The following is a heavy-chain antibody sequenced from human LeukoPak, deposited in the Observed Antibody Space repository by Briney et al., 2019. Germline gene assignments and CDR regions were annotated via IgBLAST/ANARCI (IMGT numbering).Heavy chain of an antibody. CDR1: GYTFTGYY. V-gene: IGHV1-8*02. J-gene: IGHJ6*02. Sequence: ASVKVSCKASGYTFTGYYMHWVRQAPGQGLEWMGWMNPNSGITGYAQKFQGRVTMTRNTSISTAYMELSSLRSEDTAVYYCARYSYGMDVWGQGTTVTVSS. D-gene: IGHD2-21*01. CDR2: MNPNSGIT. CDR3: ARYSYGMDV.